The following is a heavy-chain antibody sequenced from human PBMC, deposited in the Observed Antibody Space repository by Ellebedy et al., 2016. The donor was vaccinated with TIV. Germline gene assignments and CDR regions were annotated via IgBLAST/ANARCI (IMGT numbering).Heavy chain of an antibody. Sequence: GESLKISCKGSGYSFTSYWIGWVRQMPGKGLEWMGIIYPGDSDTRYSPSLQGQVTISADKSISTAYLQWSSLKASDTAMYYCARHGREDSSGYYSASLDYWGQGTLVTVSS. V-gene: IGHV5-51*01. D-gene: IGHD3-22*01. CDR3: ARHGREDSSGYYSASLDY. J-gene: IGHJ4*02. CDR1: GYSFTSYW. CDR2: IYPGDSDT.